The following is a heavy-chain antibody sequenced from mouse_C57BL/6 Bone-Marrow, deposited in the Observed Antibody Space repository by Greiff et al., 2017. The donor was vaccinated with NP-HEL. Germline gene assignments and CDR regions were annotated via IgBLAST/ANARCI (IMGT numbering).Heavy chain of an antibody. V-gene: IGHV7-3*01. CDR3: ARSNKFITTVVADYFDY. J-gene: IGHJ2*01. CDR2: IRNKANGYTT. D-gene: IGHD1-1*01. CDR1: GFTFTDYY. Sequence: EVKLMESGGGLVQPGGSLSLSCAASGFTFTDYYMSWVRQPPGKALEWLGFIRNKANGYTTEYSASVKGRFTISRDNSQSILYLQMNALRAEDSATYYCARSNKFITTVVADYFDYWGQGTTLTVSS.